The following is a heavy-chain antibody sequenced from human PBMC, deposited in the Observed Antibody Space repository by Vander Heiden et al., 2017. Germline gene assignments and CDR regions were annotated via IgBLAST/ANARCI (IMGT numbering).Heavy chain of an antibody. D-gene: IGHD3-10*01. CDR2: IKSKPDGGTT. CDR3: STAPYGSGSYFWY. J-gene: IGHJ4*02. Sequence: EVQLVESGGGLVKPGGSLRLSCAASGFTFTTAWMIWVRQAPGKGLEWVGRIKSKPDGGTTDYAASVKGRFTISRDDSKDTLYLEMNGLKTEDTAVYYCSTAPYGSGSYFWYWGQGTLVTVSS. CDR1: GFTFTTAW. V-gene: IGHV3-15*01.